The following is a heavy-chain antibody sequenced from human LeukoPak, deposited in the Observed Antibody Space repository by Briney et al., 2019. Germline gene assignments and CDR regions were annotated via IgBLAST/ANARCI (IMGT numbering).Heavy chain of an antibody. CDR2: LYVNGSP. V-gene: IGHV4-4*07. CDR3: ARMPVPIHDAFDI. Sequence: SETLSLTCTVSGDSISSAYWGWIRQSAGKGLEYIGRLYVNGSPNSNPSLKSRVTMSLDTSKNQFSLKMTSVTAADSAIYFCARMPVPIHDAFDIWGQGTAVVVSS. CDR1: GDSISSAY. J-gene: IGHJ3*02. D-gene: IGHD2-2*01.